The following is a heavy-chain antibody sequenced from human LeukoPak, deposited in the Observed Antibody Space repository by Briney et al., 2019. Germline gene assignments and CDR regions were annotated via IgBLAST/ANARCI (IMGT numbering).Heavy chain of an antibody. CDR1: GFTFSGFW. J-gene: IGHJ3*01. CDR3: ARSSYSSSSSV. Sequence: GGSLRLSCAVSGFTFSGFWMSWSRQAPGKGLEWVASINSDGSEGYYADVVKGRFTISRDNAKNSLYLQINRRRAEDTAVYYCARSSYSSSSSVWGQGTMVTVSS. V-gene: IGHV3-7*03. CDR2: INSDGSEG. D-gene: IGHD6-6*01.